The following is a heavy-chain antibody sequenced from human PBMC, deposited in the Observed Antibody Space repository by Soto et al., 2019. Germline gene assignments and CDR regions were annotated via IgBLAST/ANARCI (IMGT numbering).Heavy chain of an antibody. CDR2: IIPISEIT. J-gene: IGHJ6*02. CDR1: GGSFNNDA. V-gene: IGHV1-69*17. D-gene: IGHD4-17*01. CDR3: ARGDYGDYHSYYYGMAV. Sequence: VQLVQSGGEVKKPGSSVKVSCKASGGSFNNDAINWVRQAPGQGLEWLGGIIPISEITEYAQKFQGRVILTAEKSTCTADMELSSLRLEDTAHYYCARGDYGDYHSYYYGMAVWGQGTTVTVSS.